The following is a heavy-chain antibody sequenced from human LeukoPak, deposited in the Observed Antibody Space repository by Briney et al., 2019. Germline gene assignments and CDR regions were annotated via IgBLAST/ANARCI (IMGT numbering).Heavy chain of an antibody. Sequence: GGSLRLSCAASGFTFSSYGMHWVRQAPGKGLEWVAFIRYDGSNKYYADSVKGRFTISRDNSKNTLYLQMNSLRAEDTAVYYCALLMITFGGLDYWGQGTLVTVSS. CDR1: GFTFSSYG. D-gene: IGHD3-16*01. CDR3: ALLMITFGGLDY. V-gene: IGHV3-30*02. J-gene: IGHJ4*02. CDR2: IRYDGSNK.